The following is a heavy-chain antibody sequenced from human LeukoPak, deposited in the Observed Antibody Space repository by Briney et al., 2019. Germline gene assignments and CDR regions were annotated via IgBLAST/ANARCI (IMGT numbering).Heavy chain of an antibody. V-gene: IGHV1-2*02. Sequence: GASVKVSCKASGYTFTGYYMHWVRQAPGQGLEWMGWINPNSGGTNYAQKFQGRVTMTRDTSISTAYMELSRLRSDDTAVYYCAREGEGYGSGRYIDWGQGALVTVSS. J-gene: IGHJ4*02. CDR1: GYTFTGYY. D-gene: IGHD3-10*01. CDR2: INPNSGGT. CDR3: AREGEGYGSGRYID.